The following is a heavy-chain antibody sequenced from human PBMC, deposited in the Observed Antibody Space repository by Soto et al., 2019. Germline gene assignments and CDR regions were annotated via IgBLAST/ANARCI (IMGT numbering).Heavy chain of an antibody. V-gene: IGHV4-34*01. D-gene: IGHD2-15*01. CDR3: ARARGYCSGGSCSDRDAFDI. CDR1: GWSFSGYY. Sequence: SETLSLTCAVYGWSFSGYYWSWIRQPPGKGLEWIGEINHSGSTNYNPSLKSRVTISVDTSKNQFSLKLSSVTAADTAVYYCARARGYCSGGSCSDRDAFDIWGQGTMVTVSS. J-gene: IGHJ3*02. CDR2: INHSGST.